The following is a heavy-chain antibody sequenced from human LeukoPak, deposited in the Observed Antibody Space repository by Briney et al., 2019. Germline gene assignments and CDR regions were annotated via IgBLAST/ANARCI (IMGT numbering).Heavy chain of an antibody. J-gene: IGHJ5*02. CDR2: IYYSGST. D-gene: IGHD2-15*01. CDR1: GGSISSSSYY. V-gene: IGHV4-39*01. CDR3: ARHVHPYCSGGSCYPSYWFDP. Sequence: PSETLSLTCTVSGGSISSSSYYWGWIRQPPGKGLEWIGNIYYSGSTYYNPSLKSRVTISVDTSKNQFSLKLSSVTAADTAVYYCARHVHPYCSGGSCYPSYWFDPWGQGTLVTVSS.